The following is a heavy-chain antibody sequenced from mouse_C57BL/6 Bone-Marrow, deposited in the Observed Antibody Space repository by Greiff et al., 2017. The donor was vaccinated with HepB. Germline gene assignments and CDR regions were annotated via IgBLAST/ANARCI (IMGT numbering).Heavy chain of an antibody. CDR1: GFSLTSYG. D-gene: IGHD3-3*01. CDR3: ARGRDVNFDY. J-gene: IGHJ2*01. Sequence: VKLQQSGPGLVQPSQSLSITCTVSGFSLTSYGVHWVRQSPGKGLEWLGVIWSGGSTDYNAAFISRLSISKDNSKSQVFFKMNSLQADDTAIYYCARGRDVNFDYWGQGTTLTVSS. V-gene: IGHV2-2*01. CDR2: IWSGGST.